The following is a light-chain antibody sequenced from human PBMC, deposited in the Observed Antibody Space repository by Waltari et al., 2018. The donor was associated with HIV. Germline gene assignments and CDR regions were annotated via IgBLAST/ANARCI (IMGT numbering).Light chain of an antibody. CDR3: TSYTSSNTLVI. V-gene: IGLV2-14*03. CDR1: SSDGGGYNY. J-gene: IGLJ2*01. Sequence: QSALTQPASVSGSPGQSITISCTGTSSDGGGYNYAAWYQQHPGKAPKLMIYHVSNRPSGVSNRFSGSKSGNTASLTISGLQAEDEADYYCTSYTSSNTLVIFGGGTKLTVL. CDR2: HVS.